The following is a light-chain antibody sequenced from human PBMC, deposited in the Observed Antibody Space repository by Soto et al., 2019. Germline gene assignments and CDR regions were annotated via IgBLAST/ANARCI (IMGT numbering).Light chain of an antibody. J-gene: IGLJ3*02. CDR2: DVS. Sequence: QSALTQPRSVSGSPGQSVTISCTGTSSDVGGYNYVSWYQQHPGKAPKLMIYDVSKRPSGVPDRFSGSNSGNTDSLTISGIQDEDEDDYYCCSYAGRYTWVFGGGTKVTVL. CDR3: CSYAGRYTWV. CDR1: SSDVGGYNY. V-gene: IGLV2-11*01.